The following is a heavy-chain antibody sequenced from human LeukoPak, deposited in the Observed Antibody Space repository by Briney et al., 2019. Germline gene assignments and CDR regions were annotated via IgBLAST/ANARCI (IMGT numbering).Heavy chain of an antibody. Sequence: GGSLRLSCAASGFTIKTSYMTWVRQAPGKGLEWVSVIYSNGNTYYADSVKGRFTISRDNSKNTLYLQITSLRVEDTAMYYCVRTSPIDYWGQGTLVSVSS. J-gene: IGHJ4*02. CDR3: VRTSPIDY. V-gene: IGHV3-53*01. CDR2: IYSNGNT. D-gene: IGHD2-2*01. CDR1: GFTIKTSY.